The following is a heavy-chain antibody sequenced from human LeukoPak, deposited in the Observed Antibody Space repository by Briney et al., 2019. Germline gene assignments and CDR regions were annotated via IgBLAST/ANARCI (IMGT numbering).Heavy chain of an antibody. Sequence: PSETLSLTCAVYGGSFSGYYWSWIRQPPGKGLEWIGEINHSGSTNSNPSLKSRVTISVDTSKNQFSLKLSSVTAADTAVYYCARGYCSGGSCYSRRWYFDLWGRGTLVTVSS. CDR1: GGSFSGYY. J-gene: IGHJ2*01. D-gene: IGHD2-15*01. V-gene: IGHV4-34*01. CDR2: INHSGST. CDR3: ARGYCSGGSCYSRRWYFDL.